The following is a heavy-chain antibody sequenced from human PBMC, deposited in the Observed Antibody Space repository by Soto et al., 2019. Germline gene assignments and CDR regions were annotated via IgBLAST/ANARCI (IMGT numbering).Heavy chain of an antibody. CDR3: GRDEVRNGVGV. J-gene: IGHJ6*02. V-gene: IGHV3-7*01. CDR1: GFTFTNFW. Sequence: GGSMRLSCVASGFTFTNFWMSWVRQAPGKGLEWVTNIKGDGSEKRYVDSVKGRFTISRDNAKNSVYLQMNSLRVEDTALYYCGRDEVRNGVGVWGPGTTVTVSS. CDR2: IKGDGSEK.